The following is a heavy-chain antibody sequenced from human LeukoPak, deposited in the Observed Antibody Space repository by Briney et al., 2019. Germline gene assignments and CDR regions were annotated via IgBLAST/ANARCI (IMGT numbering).Heavy chain of an antibody. D-gene: IGHD2-2*01. CDR2: VIPIFGTA. CDR3: ARGNCSSTSCYGFRGSSSWYFGFDY. J-gene: IGHJ4*02. V-gene: IGHV1-69*13. CDR1: GGTFSSYA. Sequence: ASVKVSCKASGGTFSSYAISWVRQAPGQGLEWMGGVIPIFGTANYAQKFQGRVTITADESTGTAYMELSSLRSEDTAVYYCARGNCSSTSCYGFRGSSSWYFGFDYWGQGTLVTVSS.